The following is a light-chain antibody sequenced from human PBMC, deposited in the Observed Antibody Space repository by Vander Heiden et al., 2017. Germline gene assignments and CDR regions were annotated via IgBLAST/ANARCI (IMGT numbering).Light chain of an antibody. CDR1: QSVFSSPYSASN. J-gene: IGKJ2*01. V-gene: IGKV4-1*01. CDR3: QQYYSTPYT. CDR2: WAS. Sequence: DIVMTQSPDTLNVCLGERATINCKSSQSVFSSPYSASNFDWYQLKPGQPPKLLIYWASTRESGVPERFSGSESGTDFTLTISSLQAEDLAVYYCQQYYSTPYTFGQGTKVDIK.